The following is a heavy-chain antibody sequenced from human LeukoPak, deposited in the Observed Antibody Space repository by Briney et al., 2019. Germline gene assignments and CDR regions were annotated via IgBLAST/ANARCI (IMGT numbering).Heavy chain of an antibody. D-gene: IGHD6-19*01. CDR2: TYYRSKWYN. CDR3: ARTLAGNTDY. Sequence: SQTLSLTCAISGDSVSSNSAAWNWLRQSPSRGLEWLGRTYYRSKWYNDYAVSVKSRVTINPDTSKNQFSLQLKSVTPEDTAIYYCARTLAGNTDYWGQGTLVTVSS. V-gene: IGHV6-1*01. CDR1: GDSVSSNSAA. J-gene: IGHJ4*02.